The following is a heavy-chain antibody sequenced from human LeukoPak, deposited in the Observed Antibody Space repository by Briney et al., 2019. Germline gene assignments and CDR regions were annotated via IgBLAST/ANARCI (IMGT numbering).Heavy chain of an antibody. Sequence: SETLSLTCTVSGGSISTYYWSWIRQPPGKGLEWIGYIYYSGSTSYNPSLKSRVTISVDTSKNQFSLKLSSVTAADTAVYYCARVASTYNLYNFDYWGQGTLVTVSS. CDR1: GGSISTYY. CDR2: IYYSGST. CDR3: ARVASTYNLYNFDY. D-gene: IGHD1-1*01. J-gene: IGHJ4*02. V-gene: IGHV4-59*01.